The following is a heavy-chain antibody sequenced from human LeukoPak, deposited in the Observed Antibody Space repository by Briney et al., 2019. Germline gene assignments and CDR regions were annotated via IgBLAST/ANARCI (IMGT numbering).Heavy chain of an antibody. J-gene: IGHJ6*02. CDR1: GFTFSSHA. Sequence: GGSLRLSCVASGFTFSSHAMYWVRQAPGKGLEWVAFISYDGSNRYYADSVKGRFTISRDNSENTLYLQMNSLRAEDTAVYLCANDVAQQQLSNLFYGMDVWGQGTTVTVSS. CDR2: ISYDGSNR. D-gene: IGHD6-13*01. CDR3: ANDVAQQQLSNLFYGMDV. V-gene: IGHV3-30-3*02.